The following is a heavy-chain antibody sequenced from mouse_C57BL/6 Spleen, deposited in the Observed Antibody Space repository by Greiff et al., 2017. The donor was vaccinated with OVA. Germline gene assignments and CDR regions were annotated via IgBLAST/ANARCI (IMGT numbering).Heavy chain of an antibody. CDR2: IDPSDSYT. Sequence: QVQLQQPGAELVRPGTSVKLSCKASGYTFTSYWMHWVKQRPGQGLEWIGVIDPSDSYTNYNQKFKGKATLTVDTSSSTAYMQRSSLTSEDSAVYYCARGITTVVGFDYWGQGTTLTVSS. D-gene: IGHD1-1*01. CDR3: ARGITTVVGFDY. V-gene: IGHV1-59*01. J-gene: IGHJ2*01. CDR1: GYTFTSYW.